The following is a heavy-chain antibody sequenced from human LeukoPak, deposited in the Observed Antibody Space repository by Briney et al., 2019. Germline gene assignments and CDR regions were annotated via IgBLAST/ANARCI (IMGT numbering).Heavy chain of an antibody. Sequence: SETLSLTCTVSGGSLSSSTTYWGWIRQPPGKGLEWIGYIYYSGSTNYNPSLKSRVTISVDTSKNQFSLKLSSVTAADTAVYYCARARYSSSWACDYWGQGTLVTVSS. CDR3: ARARYSSSWACDY. V-gene: IGHV4-61*01. D-gene: IGHD6-13*01. CDR1: GGSLSSSTTY. J-gene: IGHJ4*02. CDR2: IYYSGST.